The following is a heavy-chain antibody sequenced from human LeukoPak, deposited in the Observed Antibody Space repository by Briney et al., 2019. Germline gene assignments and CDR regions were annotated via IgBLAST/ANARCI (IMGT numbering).Heavy chain of an antibody. V-gene: IGHV5-51*01. Sequence: GESLKISCKTSGYTFTGYWIGWVRQMPGKGLEWLGIIYPGDSDTRYSPSFQGQVTISADKSISTAHLQWSSLKASDTAIYYCARRSSGSYIDSWGQGTLVTVSS. CDR3: ARRSSGSYIDS. CDR1: GYTFTGYW. D-gene: IGHD3-10*01. J-gene: IGHJ4*02. CDR2: IYPGDSDT.